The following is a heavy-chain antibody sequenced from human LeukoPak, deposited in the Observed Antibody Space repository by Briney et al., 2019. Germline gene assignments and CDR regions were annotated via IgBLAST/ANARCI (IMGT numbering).Heavy chain of an antibody. V-gene: IGHV1-2*02. J-gene: IGHJ4*02. Sequence: ASVKVSCKASGYTFTSYGISWVRQAPGQGLEWMGWINPNSGGTNYAQKFQGRVTMTRDTSISTAYMELSRLRSDDTAVYYCARDWNWGYDYWGQGTLVTVSS. CDR2: INPNSGGT. D-gene: IGHD7-27*01. CDR3: ARDWNWGYDY. CDR1: GYTFTSYG.